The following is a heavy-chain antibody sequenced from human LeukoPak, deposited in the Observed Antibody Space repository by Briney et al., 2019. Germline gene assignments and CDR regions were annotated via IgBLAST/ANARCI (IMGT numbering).Heavy chain of an antibody. D-gene: IGHD2-21*02. CDR1: GFTFSSYS. Sequence: GGSLRLSCAASGFTFSSYSMNWVRQAPGKGLEWVLSISSSSYIYYADSVKGRFTISRDNAKNSLYLQMNSLRAEDTAVYYCARKRRGIYCGGDCHSFDYWGQGTLVTVSS. J-gene: IGHJ4*02. CDR2: ISSSSYI. CDR3: ARKRRGIYCGGDCHSFDY. V-gene: IGHV3-21*01.